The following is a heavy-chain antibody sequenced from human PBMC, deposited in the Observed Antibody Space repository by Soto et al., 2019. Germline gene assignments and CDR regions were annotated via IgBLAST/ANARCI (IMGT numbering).Heavy chain of an antibody. J-gene: IGHJ6*02. Sequence: ASVKVSCKAPADTFTSYYIHWVRQAPGHGLEWMGIINPNGGSTRFAQTFQGRITMTTDTSTSTVYMELRSLRSEDTAVYYCATPTVVKPLYYYYYGMDVWGQGTTVTVSS. D-gene: IGHD4-17*01. CDR1: ADTFTSYY. V-gene: IGHV1-46*01. CDR3: ATPTVVKPLYYYYYGMDV. CDR2: INPNGGST.